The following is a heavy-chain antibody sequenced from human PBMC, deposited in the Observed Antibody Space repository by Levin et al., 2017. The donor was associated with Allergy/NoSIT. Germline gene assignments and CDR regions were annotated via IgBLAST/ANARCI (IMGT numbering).Heavy chain of an antibody. D-gene: IGHD3-10*01. V-gene: IGHV4-38-2*02. CDR2: VYESGRT. CDR1: GHAISTGYY. J-gene: IGHJ6*02. Sequence: SETLSLTCTVSGHAISTGYYWAWIRQSPERGLEWIGSVYESGRTYYNPSLQTRVTISVDRSNNYFSLNVRYVTAADTAVYYCARHRDWFVYNFYGLDVWGQGTTVTVSS. CDR3: ARHRDWFVYNFYGLDV.